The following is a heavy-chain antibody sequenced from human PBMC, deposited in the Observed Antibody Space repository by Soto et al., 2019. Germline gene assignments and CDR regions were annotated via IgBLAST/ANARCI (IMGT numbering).Heavy chain of an antibody. V-gene: IGHV3-43*01. D-gene: IGHD6-19*01. Sequence: PGGSLRLSCAASGFTFDDYTMHWVRQAPGKGLEWVSLISWDGGSTYYADSVKGRFTISRDNSKNSLYLQMNSLRTEDTALYYCAKDIAQAVAGTTLRYYYYGMDVWGQGTTVTVSS. CDR1: GFTFDDYT. CDR2: ISWDGGST. CDR3: AKDIAQAVAGTTLRYYYYGMDV. J-gene: IGHJ6*02.